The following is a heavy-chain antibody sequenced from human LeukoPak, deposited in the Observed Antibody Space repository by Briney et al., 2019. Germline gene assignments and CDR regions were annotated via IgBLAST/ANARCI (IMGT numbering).Heavy chain of an antibody. V-gene: IGHV4-4*07. CDR1: GDSINSYY. J-gene: IGHJ6*02. Sequence: PSGTLSLTCTVSGDSINSYYWSWIRQPAGKGLEWIGSIYTSGRTNYNPSLKSRVTMSVDTPKNQFSLKLSSVTAADTAVYYCARVGIGAAANYGMDVWGQGTTVTVSS. CDR3: ARVGIGAAANYGMDV. D-gene: IGHD6-13*01. CDR2: IYTSGRT.